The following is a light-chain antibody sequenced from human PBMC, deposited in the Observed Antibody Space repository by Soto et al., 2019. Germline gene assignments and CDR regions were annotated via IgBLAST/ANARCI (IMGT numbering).Light chain of an antibody. J-gene: IGKJ1*01. Sequence: IKMTQSPSTLSGTVGDRVTITCRASQTISSWLAWYQQKPGKAPKLLIYKASSLESGVPSRFSGSGSGTEFTLTISSLQPDDFATYYCQHYKMYSPWTFGQGTKV. CDR1: QTISSW. CDR3: QHYKMYSPWT. CDR2: KAS. V-gene: IGKV1-5*03.